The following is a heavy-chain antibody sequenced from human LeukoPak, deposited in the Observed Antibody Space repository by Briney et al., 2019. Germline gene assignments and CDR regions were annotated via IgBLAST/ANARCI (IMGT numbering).Heavy chain of an antibody. J-gene: IGHJ4*02. D-gene: IGHD5-18*01. CDR3: ARIRGYSYGVDY. V-gene: IGHV4-4*02. Sequence: SGTLSLTCAVSGGSISSSNWWSWVRQPPGKGLEWIGYIYYSGSTNYNPSLKSRVTISVDTSKNQFSLKLSSVTAADTAVYYCARIRGYSYGVDYWSQGTLVTVSS. CDR1: GGSISSSNW. CDR2: IYYSGST.